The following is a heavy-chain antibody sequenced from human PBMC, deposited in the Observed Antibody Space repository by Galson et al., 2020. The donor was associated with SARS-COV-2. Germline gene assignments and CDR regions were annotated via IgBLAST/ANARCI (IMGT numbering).Heavy chain of an antibody. CDR3: ARGPRAAAAGLNYYYDGMDV. D-gene: IGHD6-13*01. J-gene: IGHJ6*02. CDR2: IYTSGST. V-gene: IGHV4-4*07. CDR1: GGSISSYY. Sequence: SETLSLTCTVSGGSISSYYWSWIRQPAGKGLEWIGRIYTSGSTNYNPSLKSRVTMSVDTSKNQFSLKLSSVAAADTAVYYCARGPRAAAAGLNYYYDGMDVWGQGTTVTVSS.